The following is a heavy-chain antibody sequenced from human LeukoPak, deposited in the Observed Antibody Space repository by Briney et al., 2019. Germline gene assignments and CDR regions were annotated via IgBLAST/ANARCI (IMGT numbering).Heavy chain of an antibody. Sequence: PGGSLRLSCAASGFAFSSQAMGWVRQAPGKGLEWVSAISDGGGSTYYADSVKGQFTISRDNAKNTLFLQMNSLRAEDTAVYYCAKDARRTSGWYFFDYWGQGTLVTVSS. V-gene: IGHV3-23*01. D-gene: IGHD6-19*01. CDR1: GFAFSSQA. CDR3: AKDARRTSGWYFFDY. CDR2: ISDGGGST. J-gene: IGHJ4*02.